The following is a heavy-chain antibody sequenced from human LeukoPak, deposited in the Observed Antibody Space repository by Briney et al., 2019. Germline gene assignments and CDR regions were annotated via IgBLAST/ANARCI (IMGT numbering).Heavy chain of an antibody. CDR3: ASRGKTQNYDFWSGYPWPFAC. CDR2: IYYSGST. Sequence: SETQSLTCTVSGGAISNYYWSWIRQPPGKGLEWIGYIYYSGSTNYNPSLKSRVTTSVDTSKNQFSPKLSSVTAADTAVYYCASRGKTQNYDFWSGYPWPFACWGPGTLVTVSS. D-gene: IGHD3-3*01. CDR1: GGAISNYY. V-gene: IGHV4-59*08. J-gene: IGHJ4*02.